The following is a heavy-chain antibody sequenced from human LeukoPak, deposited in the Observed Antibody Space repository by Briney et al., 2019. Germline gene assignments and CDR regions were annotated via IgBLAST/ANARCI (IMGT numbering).Heavy chain of an antibody. J-gene: IGHJ6*02. Sequence: GASVKVSCKASGYTFTSYAMHWVRQAPGQRLEWMGWINAGNGNTKYSQKFQGRVTITRDTSASTAYMELSSLRSEDTAVYYCARDQWVTWRIDGMDVWGQGTTVTVSS. CDR3: ARDQWVTWRIDGMDV. D-gene: IGHD2-8*01. CDR1: GYTFTSYA. CDR2: INAGNGNT. V-gene: IGHV1-3*01.